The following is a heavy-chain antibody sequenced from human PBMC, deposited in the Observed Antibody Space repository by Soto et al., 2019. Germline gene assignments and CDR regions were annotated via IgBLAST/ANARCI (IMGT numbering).Heavy chain of an antibody. V-gene: IGHV1-3*01. D-gene: IGHD2-15*01. CDR1: GYTFTSYA. CDR2: INAGNGNT. J-gene: IGHJ5*02. CDR3: ARAHFNRPGKYCSGGSCYLNWFDP. Sequence: QVQLVQSGAEVKKPGASVKVSCKASGYTFTSYAMHWVRQAPGQRLEWMGWINAGNGNTKYSQKFQGRVTITRDTSASTAYMELSSLRSEDTAVYYCARAHFNRPGKYCSGGSCYLNWFDPWGQGTLVTVSS.